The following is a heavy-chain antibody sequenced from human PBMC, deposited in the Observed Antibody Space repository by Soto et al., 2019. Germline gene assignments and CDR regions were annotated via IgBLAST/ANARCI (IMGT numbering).Heavy chain of an antibody. D-gene: IGHD3-22*01. J-gene: IGHJ3*01. CDR1: GFPFTTYT. Sequence: GGSLRLSCAASGFPFTTYTMNWVRQTPGKGLEWVSSIDSSGKFIYYADSMKGRFTISRDDAKKLLFLQMNSLRAEDTAVYYCARDQMHDYNYDSSGYWRGAFDVWGQGIRVTVSS. V-gene: IGHV3-21*01. CDR2: IDSSGKFI. CDR3: ARDQMHDYNYDSSGYWRGAFDV.